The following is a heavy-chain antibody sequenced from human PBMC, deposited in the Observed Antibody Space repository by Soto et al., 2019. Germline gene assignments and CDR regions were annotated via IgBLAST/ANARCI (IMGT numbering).Heavy chain of an antibody. CDR2: INPNRGGT. D-gene: IGHD3-3*01. CDR1: GYTFTGYY. J-gene: IGHJ4*02. Sequence: QVQLVQSGAEVKKPGASVKVSCKASGYTFTGYYMHWVRQAPGQGLEWMGWINPNRGGTNYAQKFQGRVTMTRDTSISTAYMELSRLRSDDTAVYYCASGYDFWSGYRDHGLGRSWGQGTLVTVSS. CDR3: ASGYDFWSGYRDHGLGRS. V-gene: IGHV1-2*02.